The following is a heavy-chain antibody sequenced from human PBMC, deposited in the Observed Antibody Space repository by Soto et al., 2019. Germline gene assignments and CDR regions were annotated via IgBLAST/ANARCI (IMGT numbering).Heavy chain of an antibody. Sequence: PGGSLRLSCAASGFTFDDYAMHWVRQAPGKGLEWVSGISWNSGSIGYADSVKGRFTISRDNAKNSLYLQMNSLRAEDTALYYCAKDSADSSGYSFDYWGQGTLVTV. CDR3: AKDSADSSGYSFDY. D-gene: IGHD3-22*01. V-gene: IGHV3-9*01. CDR1: GFTFDDYA. CDR2: ISWNSGSI. J-gene: IGHJ4*02.